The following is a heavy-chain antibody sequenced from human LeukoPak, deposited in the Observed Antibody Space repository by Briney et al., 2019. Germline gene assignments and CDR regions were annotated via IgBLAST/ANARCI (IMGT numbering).Heavy chain of an antibody. CDR2: IKQDGNEK. D-gene: IGHD6-13*01. Sequence: PGGSLRLSCGAAGLPLSHYWMTWVRQAPGKGLEWVANIKQDGNEKYYVDSVKGRFTISRDNVKNSLYLQMNSLRAEDTAVYYCARGWGDYGSSWIYFDYWGQGTLVTVSS. J-gene: IGHJ4*02. V-gene: IGHV3-7*01. CDR1: GLPLSHYW. CDR3: ARGWGDYGSSWIYFDY.